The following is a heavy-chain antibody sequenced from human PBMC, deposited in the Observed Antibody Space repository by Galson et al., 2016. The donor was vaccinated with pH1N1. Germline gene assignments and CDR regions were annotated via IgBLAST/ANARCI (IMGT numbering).Heavy chain of an antibody. V-gene: IGHV4-31*03. CDR2: IFYSGST. D-gene: IGHD3-10*01. CDR3: ARLTLLSVEEYYFDY. CDR1: GGSISSGGYY. J-gene: IGHJ4*02. Sequence: LSLTCTVSGGSISSGGYYWGWIRQHPGKGLEWIGYIFYSGSTYYIPSLKSRVTISVDTSKNQFSLRLSSVTAADTAVYYCARLTLLSVEEYYFDYWGQGTLVTVSS.